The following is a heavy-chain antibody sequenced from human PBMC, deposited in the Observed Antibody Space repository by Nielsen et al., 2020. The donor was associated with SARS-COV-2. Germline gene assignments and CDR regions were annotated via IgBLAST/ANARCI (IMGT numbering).Heavy chain of an antibody. CDR1: GGSIRSNSFY. CDR3: ARKSWFWYVDI. D-gene: IGHD3-10*01. V-gene: IGHV4-39*07. CDR2: VFHSGSG. J-gene: IGHJ2*01. Sequence: SETLSLTCTISGGSIRSNSFYWAWIRQPPGKGLEWIGSVFHSGSGYYNPSLKSRVTMSIDTSENQLCLRLGSVTAADTAMYCCARKSWFWYVDIWGRGTLVNVSS.